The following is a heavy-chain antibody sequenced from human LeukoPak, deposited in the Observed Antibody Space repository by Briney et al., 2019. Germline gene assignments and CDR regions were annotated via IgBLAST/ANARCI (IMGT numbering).Heavy chain of an antibody. J-gene: IGHJ4*02. CDR2: TYDSGSS. V-gene: IGHV4-59*01. CDR1: GGSMRNYY. D-gene: IGHD2-2*01. Sequence: PSETLSLTCAVSGGSMRNYYWSWIRQPPGKGLEWIGYTYDSGSSSYNPSLRSRVSISIDTSKNQFSLNLSSVTAADTAVYYCARGGASSWYYFDFWGQGTLVTVSS. CDR3: ARGGASSWYYFDF.